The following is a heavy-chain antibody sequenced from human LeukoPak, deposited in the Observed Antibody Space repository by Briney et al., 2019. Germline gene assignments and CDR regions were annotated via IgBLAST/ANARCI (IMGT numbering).Heavy chain of an antibody. CDR3: ARLGLVRGVST. CDR2: ISYSGST. D-gene: IGHD3-10*01. Sequence: SETLSLTCTVSGDSMSNYHWTWIRQPPGKELEWIGSISYSGSTNYNPSLKSRVTMSVDTSKNQFSLKLNSVTAADTAVYYCARLGLVRGVSTWGQGTLVTVSS. CDR1: GDSMSNYH. V-gene: IGHV4-59*01. J-gene: IGHJ4*02.